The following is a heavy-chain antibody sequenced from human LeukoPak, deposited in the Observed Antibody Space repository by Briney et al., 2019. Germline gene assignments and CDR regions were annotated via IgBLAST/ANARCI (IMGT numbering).Heavy chain of an antibody. CDR2: ISDSGVST. V-gene: IGHV3-23*01. CDR3: AKRVVTTFHDAFDI. Sequence: PGGSLRLSCTASGFTSSSYAMTWVRQAPGKGLEWVSHISDSGVSTYYADSVKGRFTISRDNSKNTLYLQMNSLRADDAAVYYCAKRVVTTFHDAFDIWGQGTMVTVSS. CDR1: GFTSSSYA. J-gene: IGHJ3*02. D-gene: IGHD4-23*01.